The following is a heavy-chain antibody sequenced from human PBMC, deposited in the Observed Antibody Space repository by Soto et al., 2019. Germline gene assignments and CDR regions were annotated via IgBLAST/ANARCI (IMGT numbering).Heavy chain of an antibody. CDR2: ISSSGSTI. J-gene: IGHJ4*02. CDR3: VRVAALEDYDILTGYYPPPNDC. D-gene: IGHD3-9*01. V-gene: IGHV3-11*01. Sequence: QVQLVESGGGLVKPGGSLRLSWAASGFTFSDYYMSWIRQAPGKGLEWVSYISSSGSTIYYADSVKGRFTISRANAKNPGYLERNSGRAEDTALYYCVRVAALEDYDILTGYYPPPNDCWGQGTLVTVSS. CDR1: GFTFSDYY.